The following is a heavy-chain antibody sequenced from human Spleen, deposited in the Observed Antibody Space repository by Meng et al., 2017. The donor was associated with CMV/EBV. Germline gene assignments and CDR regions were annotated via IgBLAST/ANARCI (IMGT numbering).Heavy chain of an antibody. CDR1: GFTFSSYA. D-gene: IGHD3-22*01. J-gene: IGHJ4*02. Sequence: GESLKISCAASGFTFSSYAMHWVRQAPGKGLEWVAFIRYDGSNKYYADSVKGRFTISRDNAKNSLYLQMNSLRAEDTAVYYCAWIVDYYDSSGTSLWGQGTLVTVSS. CDR3: AWIVDYYDSSGTSL. V-gene: IGHV3-30*02. CDR2: IRYDGSNK.